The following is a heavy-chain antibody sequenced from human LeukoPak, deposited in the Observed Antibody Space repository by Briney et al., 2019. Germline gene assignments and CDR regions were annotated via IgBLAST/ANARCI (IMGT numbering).Heavy chain of an antibody. Sequence: PGGSLRLSCAASGFTFSSYWMSWVRQAPGKGLEWVANIKQDGSEKYYVDSVKGRFTISRDNAKSSLYLQMNSLRAEDTAVYYCARDSAYSSSSPFDYWGQGTLVTVSS. J-gene: IGHJ4*02. CDR1: GFTFSSYW. V-gene: IGHV3-7*01. D-gene: IGHD6-13*01. CDR2: IKQDGSEK. CDR3: ARDSAYSSSSPFDY.